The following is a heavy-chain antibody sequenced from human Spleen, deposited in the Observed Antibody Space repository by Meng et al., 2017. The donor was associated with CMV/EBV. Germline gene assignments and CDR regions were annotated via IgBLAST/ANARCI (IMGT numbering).Heavy chain of an antibody. CDR1: GFTFSSYG. V-gene: IGHV3-33*01. CDR3: ATHGHYGLDY. Sequence: GESLKISCAASGFTFSSYGMHWVRQAPGKGLEWVAVIGYDGSNKYYADSVKGRFTISRDNSKSTLYLQVNSLRAEDTAVYYCATHGHYGLDYWGQGTLVTVSS. D-gene: IGHD3-3*01. J-gene: IGHJ4*02. CDR2: IGYDGSNK.